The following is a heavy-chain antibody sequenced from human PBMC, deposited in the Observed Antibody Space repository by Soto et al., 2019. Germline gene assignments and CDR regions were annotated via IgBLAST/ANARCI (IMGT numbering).Heavy chain of an antibody. CDR1: GFTFSSRA. Sequence: PGGSLRLSSAASGFTFSSRAMGWVRQAPGKGLEWVSDIIDSGGSTYYADSVKGRFTISRDNSKNTLYLQMNSLRAEDTAVYYCARDRVESGYPEYFQHWGQGTLVTVSS. CDR3: ARDRVESGYPEYFQH. V-gene: IGHV3-23*01. J-gene: IGHJ1*01. D-gene: IGHD3-22*01. CDR2: IIDSGGST.